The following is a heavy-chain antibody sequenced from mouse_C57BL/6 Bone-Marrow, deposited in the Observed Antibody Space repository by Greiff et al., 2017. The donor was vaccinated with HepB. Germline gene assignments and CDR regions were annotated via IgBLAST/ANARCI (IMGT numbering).Heavy chain of an antibody. CDR1: GYTFTSYG. D-gene: IGHD3-1*01. CDR2: IYPRSGNT. CDR3: ASQLFAY. Sequence: VQLQQSGAELARPGASVKLSCKASGYTFTSYGISWVKQRTGQGLEWIGEIYPRSGNTYYNEKFKGKATLTADKSSSTAYMELRSLTSEDSAVYFCASQLFAYWGQGTLVTVSA. V-gene: IGHV1-81*01. J-gene: IGHJ3*01.